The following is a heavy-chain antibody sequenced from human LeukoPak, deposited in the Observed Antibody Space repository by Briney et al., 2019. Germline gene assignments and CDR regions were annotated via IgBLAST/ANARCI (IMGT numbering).Heavy chain of an antibody. J-gene: IGHJ6*02. CDR1: GGSISSYY. CDR2: IYYSGST. Sequence: SETLSLTCTVSGGSISSYYWSWIRQPPGKGLEWIGYIYYSGSTNYNPSLKSRVTISVDTSKNQFSLKLSSVTAADTAVYYCARHISGTHTAMVPDYYYYGMDVWGQGTTVTVSS. V-gene: IGHV4-59*08. CDR3: ARHISGTHTAMVPDYYYYGMDV. D-gene: IGHD5-18*01.